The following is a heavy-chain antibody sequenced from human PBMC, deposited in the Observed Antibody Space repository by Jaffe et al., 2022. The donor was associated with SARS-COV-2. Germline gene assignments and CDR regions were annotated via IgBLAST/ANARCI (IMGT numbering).Heavy chain of an antibody. CDR3: ARVSLEDYYDSSNRWYFDL. V-gene: IGHV3-48*03. CDR1: GFTFSSYE. D-gene: IGHD3-22*01. J-gene: IGHJ2*01. CDR2: ISSSGSTI. Sequence: EVQLVESGGGLVQPGGSLRLSCAASGFTFSSYEMNWVRQAPGKGLEWVSYISSSGSTIYYADSVKGRFTISRDNAKNSLYLQMNSLRAEDTAVYYCARVSLEDYYDSSNRWYFDLWGRGTLVTVSS.